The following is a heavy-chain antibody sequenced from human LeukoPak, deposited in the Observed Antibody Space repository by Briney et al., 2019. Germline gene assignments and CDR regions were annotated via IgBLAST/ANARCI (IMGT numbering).Heavy chain of an antibody. V-gene: IGHV4-31*03. CDR3: ARTSRGYYDILTDYEQIDDY. Sequence: PSETLSLTCTVSGGSISSGGYYWSWIRQHPGKGLEWIGYIYYSGSTYYNPSLKSRVTISVDTSKNQFSLKLSSVTAADTAVYYCARTSRGYYDILTDYEQIDDYWGQGTLVTVSS. CDR1: GGSISSGGYY. D-gene: IGHD3-9*01. CDR2: IYYSGST. J-gene: IGHJ4*02.